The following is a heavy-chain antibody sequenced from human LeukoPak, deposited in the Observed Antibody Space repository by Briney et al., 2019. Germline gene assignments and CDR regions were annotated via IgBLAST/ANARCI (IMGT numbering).Heavy chain of an antibody. Sequence: SETLSLTCSVSGYSISSGYFWDWIRQPPGKGLEWIGSIYRTGSTYYNPSLNSRVTIPVDTSKNQFSLRLSSVTAAGTAVYYCARHMTAVTTSDYWGQGTLVTVSS. CDR2: IYRTGST. V-gene: IGHV4-38-2*01. CDR3: ARHMTAVTTSDY. CDR1: GYSISSGYF. D-gene: IGHD4-17*01. J-gene: IGHJ4*02.